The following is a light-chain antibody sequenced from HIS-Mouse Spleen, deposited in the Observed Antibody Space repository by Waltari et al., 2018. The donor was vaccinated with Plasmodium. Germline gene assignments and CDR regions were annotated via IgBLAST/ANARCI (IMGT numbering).Light chain of an antibody. CDR2: GAS. J-gene: IGKJ1*01. CDR1: QSVSSSY. V-gene: IGKV3-20*01. CDR3: QQYGSSSWT. Sequence: IVLTQSPGTLSLSPVERATLSCRASQSVSSSYLAWYQQKPGQAPRLLIYGASSRATGIPDRFSGSGSGTDFTLTISRLEPEDFAVYYCQQYGSSSWTFGQGTKVEIK.